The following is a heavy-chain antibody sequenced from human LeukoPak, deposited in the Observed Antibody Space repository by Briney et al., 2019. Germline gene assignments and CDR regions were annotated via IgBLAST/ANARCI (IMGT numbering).Heavy chain of an antibody. CDR2: VTSSGGHM. CDR1: GSIFSDYY. J-gene: IGHJ4*02. V-gene: IGHV3-11*04. CDR3: ARVARYGDYIGGSDY. D-gene: IGHD4-17*01. Sequence: PGGSLRLSCAASGSIFSDYYMTWIRQAPGKGLEWVSYVTSSGGHMYYADSAKGRFTISRDNAKNSLDLQMNSLRAEDTAVYYCARVARYGDYIGGSDYWGQGALVTVSS.